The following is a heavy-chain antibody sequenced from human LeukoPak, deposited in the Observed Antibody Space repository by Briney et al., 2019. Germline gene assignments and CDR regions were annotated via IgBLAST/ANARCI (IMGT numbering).Heavy chain of an antibody. D-gene: IGHD2-2*03. J-gene: IGHJ4*02. CDR1: GFTFSLYS. Sequence: GGSLRLSCVASGFTFSLYSMNWVRQAPGKGLEWVSSISSTSTYIYYADSVKGRFTISRDNAENSVYLQMNSLRAEDTAVYYCAKLDIVVVPASTIDYWGQGTLVTVSS. CDR3: AKLDIVVVPASTIDY. CDR2: ISSTSTYI. V-gene: IGHV3-21*04.